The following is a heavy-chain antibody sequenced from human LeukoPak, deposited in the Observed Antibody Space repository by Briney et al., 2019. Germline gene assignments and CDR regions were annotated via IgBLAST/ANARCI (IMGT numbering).Heavy chain of an antibody. CDR3: ARHQWHYYYYMGI. J-gene: IGHJ6*03. Sequence: TETLSLTCTVSGGSISSSSYYWGWIRQPPGKGLEWIGSIYYSGDTYYNPSLKSRRVTISVDTSKNQFSLRLSSVTAADTAVYYCARHQWHYYYYMGIWGKGSTVTVSS. CDR2: IYYSGDT. CDR1: GGSISSSSYY. D-gene: IGHD6-19*01. V-gene: IGHV4-39*01.